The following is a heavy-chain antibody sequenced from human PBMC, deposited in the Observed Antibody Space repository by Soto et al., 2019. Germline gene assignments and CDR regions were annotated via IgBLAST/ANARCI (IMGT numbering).Heavy chain of an antibody. Sequence: AASVKVSCKTSGYTFINYDINWVRQAPGQGLEWMGYMNPNSGNTGYAQQFQGRVSMTRNTATSTAYMELSGLRSEDSAVYYCATGKGWKYSSSSRAFDIWGQGTMVTVSS. CDR1: GYTFINYD. CDR2: MNPNSGNT. CDR3: ATGKGWKYSSSSRAFDI. D-gene: IGHD6-6*01. J-gene: IGHJ3*02. V-gene: IGHV1-8*01.